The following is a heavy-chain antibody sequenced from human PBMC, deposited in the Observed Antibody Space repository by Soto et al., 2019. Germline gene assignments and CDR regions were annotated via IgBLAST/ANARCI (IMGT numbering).Heavy chain of an antibody. V-gene: IGHV1-69*06. J-gene: IGHJ5*02. CDR2: IIPIFGTA. CDR3: ARGIRHQYQLLYSWFDP. CDR1: GGTFSSYA. D-gene: IGHD2-2*02. Sequence: SVKVSCKASGGTFSSYAISWVRQAPGQGLEWMGGIIPIFGTANYAQKFQGRVTITADKSTSTAYMELSSLRSEDTAVYYCARGIRHQYQLLYSWFDPWGQGTLVTVSS.